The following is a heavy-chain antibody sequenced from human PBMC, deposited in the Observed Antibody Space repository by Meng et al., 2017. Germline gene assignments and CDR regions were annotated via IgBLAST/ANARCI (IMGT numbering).Heavy chain of an antibody. Sequence: SETLSLTCTVSGGSISSYYWSWLRPPPGKGLEWIGYIYYSGSTNYNPSLKSRVTRPVDPSTNQFSLKLSSVTAADTAVYYCARSLGYYGSGSWYFDLWGRGTLVTVSS. D-gene: IGHD3-10*01. J-gene: IGHJ2*01. V-gene: IGHV4-59*01. CDR3: ARSLGYYGSGSWYFDL. CDR1: GGSISSYY. CDR2: IYYSGST.